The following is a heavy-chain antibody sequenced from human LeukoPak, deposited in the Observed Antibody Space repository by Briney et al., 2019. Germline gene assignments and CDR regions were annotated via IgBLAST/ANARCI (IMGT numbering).Heavy chain of an antibody. J-gene: IGHJ6*03. D-gene: IGHD3-10*01. CDR3: ARVDKWFGELFGYYYYMDV. CDR2: IKQDGSEK. CDR1: GFTFSSYW. V-gene: IGHV3-7*01. Sequence: GGSLRLSCAASGFTFSSYWMSWVRQAPGKGLEWVANIKQDGSEKYYVDSVKGRFTISRDNAKNSLYLQMNSLRAEDTAVYYCARVDKWFGELFGYYYYMDVWGKGTTVTVS.